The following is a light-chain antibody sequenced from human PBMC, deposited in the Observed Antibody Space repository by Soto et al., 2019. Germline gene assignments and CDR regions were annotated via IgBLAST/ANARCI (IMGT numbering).Light chain of an antibody. CDR3: QQRTNWPPAIT. V-gene: IGKV3-11*01. J-gene: IGKJ5*01. CDR1: QSVSSY. Sequence: EIVITKFPAAPSVAPGERATLSCRTVQSVSSYIAWYQQKPGQAPRLLIYDASSRATGIPARFSGIGSGTDFTLTISSLEPEDCAVYYCQQRTNWPPAITFGQGTRLEIK. CDR2: DAS.